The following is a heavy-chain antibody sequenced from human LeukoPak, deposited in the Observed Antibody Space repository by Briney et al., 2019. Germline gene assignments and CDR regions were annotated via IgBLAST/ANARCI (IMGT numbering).Heavy chain of an antibody. CDR3: ARDQLNYLARYGGRSPGSHYYVDV. Sequence: ASVKVSCKASGYTFTGYYMHWVRQAPGQGLEWMGWINPNSGGTNYAQKFQGRVTMTRDTSISTAYMELSRLRSDDTAVYYCARDQLNYLARYGGRSPGSHYYVDVWGKGTTVTVSS. CDR2: INPNSGGT. D-gene: IGHD1-7*01. CDR1: GYTFTGYY. V-gene: IGHV1-2*02. J-gene: IGHJ6*03.